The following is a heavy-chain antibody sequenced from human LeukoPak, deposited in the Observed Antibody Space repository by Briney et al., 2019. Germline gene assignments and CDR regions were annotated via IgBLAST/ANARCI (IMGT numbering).Heavy chain of an antibody. CDR1: GGSISSSSYY. CDR2: IYYSGST. J-gene: IGHJ4*02. V-gene: IGHV4-39*01. CDR3: ARRIVPAAFGY. D-gene: IGHD2-2*01. Sequence: KTSETLSLTCTVSGGSISSSSYYWGWIRQPPGKGLEWIGSIYYSGSTYYNPSLKSRVTISVDTSKNQFSLKLSSVTAADTAVYYCARRIVPAAFGYWGQGTLVTVSS.